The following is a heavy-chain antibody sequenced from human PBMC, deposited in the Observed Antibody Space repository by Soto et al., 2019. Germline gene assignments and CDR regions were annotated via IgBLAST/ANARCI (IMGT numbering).Heavy chain of an antibody. Sequence: SETLSLTCTVSGGSISSHFRFWLRQTPGKGLDWGGFSDYTGRGNYNPSLLRRGRMSVDPSKNQFSLRVTSVTAADTAVYYCARGGLGLYRTPLDSWGQGALVTVSS. V-gene: IGHV4-59*11. CDR2: SDYTGRG. J-gene: IGHJ4*02. CDR1: GGSISSHF. CDR3: ARGGLGLYRTPLDS. D-gene: IGHD2-2*02.